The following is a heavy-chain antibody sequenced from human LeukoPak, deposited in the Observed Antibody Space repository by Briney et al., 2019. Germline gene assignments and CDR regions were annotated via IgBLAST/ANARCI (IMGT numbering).Heavy chain of an antibody. J-gene: IGHJ4*02. D-gene: IGHD2-2*01. CDR1: GFTFDDYA. V-gene: IGHV3-49*04. CDR3: ARAGKRDIFVVPAANDY. Sequence: PGWSLRLSCTASGFTFDDYAMRGVGQAPRRGWVRASFVRSKGYGGTPGYAASVRGRFTVSRDDSKGIAYLQMSSLKTEDTAVYYCARAGKRDIFVVPAANDYWGQGTLVTVSS. CDR2: VRSKGYGGTP.